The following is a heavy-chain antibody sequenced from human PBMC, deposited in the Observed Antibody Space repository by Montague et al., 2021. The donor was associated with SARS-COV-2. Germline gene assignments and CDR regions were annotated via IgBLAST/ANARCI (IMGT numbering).Heavy chain of an antibody. J-gene: IGHJ4*02. V-gene: IGHV4-38-2*01. D-gene: IGHD3-10*01. CDR2: IYHSGGT. CDR1: GYSVSSGYY. Sequence: SETLSLTCSVSGYSVSSGYYWGWIRQPPGKGLEWIWNIYHSGGTXXSPSLKSRVTVSVDTSKNQFSLRLSSVTAADTAVYYCARWYYGSGSYPHWGQGTLVTVSS. CDR3: ARWYYGSGSYPH.